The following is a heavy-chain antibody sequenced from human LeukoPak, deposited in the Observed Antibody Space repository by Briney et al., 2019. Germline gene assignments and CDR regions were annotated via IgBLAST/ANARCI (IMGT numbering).Heavy chain of an antibody. V-gene: IGHV4-30-4*01. D-gene: IGHD2-15*01. CDR2: IYYSGST. J-gene: IGHJ4*02. CDR1: GVSISSGDYY. CDR3: ARGRYCSGGSCWGHVDY. Sequence: SQTLSLTCTVSGVSISSGDYYWSWIRQPPGKGLEWIGYIYYSGSTYYNPSLKSRVTISVDTSKNQFSLKLSSVTAADTAVYYCARGRYCSGGSCWGHVDYWGQGTLVTVSS.